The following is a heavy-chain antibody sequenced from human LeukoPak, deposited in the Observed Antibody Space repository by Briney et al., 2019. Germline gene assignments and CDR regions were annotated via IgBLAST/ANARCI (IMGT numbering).Heavy chain of an antibody. D-gene: IGHD4-23*01. V-gene: IGHV3-53*01. Sequence: GGSLRLSCAASGFTVSSNYMSWVRQAPGKGLEWVSVIYSGGSTYYADSVKGRFTISRDNSKNTLYLQMNSLRAEDTAVYYCARDLGCYGAKRFCGFDIWGQGTVVIVSS. CDR2: IYSGGST. CDR1: GFTVSSNY. J-gene: IGHJ3*02. CDR3: ARDLGCYGAKRFCGFDI.